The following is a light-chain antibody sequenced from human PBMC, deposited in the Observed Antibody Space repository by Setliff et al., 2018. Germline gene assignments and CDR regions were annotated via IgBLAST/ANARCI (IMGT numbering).Light chain of an antibody. CDR1: TGAVTSVYY. CDR2: STN. Sequence: QAVVTQEPSLTVSPGGTVTLTCASSTGAVTSVYYPNWFQQKPGQAPRALIYSTNKKHSWTPARFSGPLIGGKAALTLLRVQPEDEAEYYCLLFYGGAQRVFGGGTKVTVL. J-gene: IGLJ3*02. CDR3: LLFYGGAQRV. V-gene: IGLV7-43*01.